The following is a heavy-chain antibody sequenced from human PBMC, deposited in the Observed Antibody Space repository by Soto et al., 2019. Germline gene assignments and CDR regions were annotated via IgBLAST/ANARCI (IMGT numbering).Heavy chain of an antibody. CDR3: ARERSEGFSSGWYADS. CDR1: GGSVSSGSDY. D-gene: IGHD6-19*01. J-gene: IGHJ4*02. CDR2: IHYSGSS. Sequence: PSETLSLTCTVSGGSVSSGSDYWSWIRQPPGKGLEWIGYIHYSGSSNSNPSLKSRVTFSVDTSKNQFSLTVNSVTAADTAVYFCARERSEGFSSGWYADSWGQGTLVTVSS. V-gene: IGHV4-61*01.